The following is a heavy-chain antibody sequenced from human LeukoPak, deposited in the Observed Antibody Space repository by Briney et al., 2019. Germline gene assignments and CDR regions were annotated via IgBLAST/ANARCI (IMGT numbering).Heavy chain of an antibody. CDR1: GGSISSYY. Sequence: PSETLSLTCTVSGGSISSYYWSWIRQPPGKGLEWIGYIYYSGSINYNPSLKSRVTISVDTSKNQFSLKLSSVTAADTAVYYCARGRQWLLGWGQGTLVTVSS. CDR3: ARGRQWLLG. D-gene: IGHD6-19*01. V-gene: IGHV4-59*01. CDR2: IYYSGSI. J-gene: IGHJ4*02.